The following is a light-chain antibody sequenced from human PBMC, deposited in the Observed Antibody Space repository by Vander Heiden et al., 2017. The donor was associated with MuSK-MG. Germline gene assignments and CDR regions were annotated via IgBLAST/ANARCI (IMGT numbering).Light chain of an antibody. CDR3: QQYGSSPYT. CDR1: QSVSSNF. CDR2: GAS. Sequence: EIVLTQSPGTLSLSPAERATLSCRASQSVSSNFLAWYQQRFGQAPRLLLYGASSRATGVPDRFSVSGSGTDFTLTISRLEPEDFAVYYCQQYGSSPYTFGQGTKLEIK. V-gene: IGKV3-20*01. J-gene: IGKJ2*01.